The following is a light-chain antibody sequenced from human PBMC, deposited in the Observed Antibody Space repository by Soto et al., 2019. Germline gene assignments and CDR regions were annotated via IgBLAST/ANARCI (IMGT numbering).Light chain of an antibody. CDR3: CSYAGRYTWV. CDR2: DVT. J-gene: IGLJ3*02. Sequence: QSALTQPPSASGSPGQSVTISCTGTSSDVGGYNYVSWYQHQPGKAPKLIIYDVTKWPSGVPDRFSGSKSGNTASLTISGLQAEDEADYYCCSYAGRYTWVFGGGTKLTVL. V-gene: IGLV2-11*01. CDR1: SSDVGGYNY.